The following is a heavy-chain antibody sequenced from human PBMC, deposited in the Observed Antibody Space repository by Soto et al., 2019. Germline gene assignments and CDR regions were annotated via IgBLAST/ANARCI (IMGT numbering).Heavy chain of an antibody. V-gene: IGHV4-34*01. CDR3: ARGVLLWLGELLGGMEV. D-gene: IGHD3-10*01. Sequence: SDTLSLTCSFYVLSFIGYYCSLILQPPVKGLEWILEINHSLSTNYNPSLNSRVTISVDTYKNQFSLKLSSVTAADTAVYYCARGVLLWLGELLGGMEVWGKGNTVTVSS. J-gene: IGHJ6*04. CDR2: INHSLST. CDR1: VLSFIGYY.